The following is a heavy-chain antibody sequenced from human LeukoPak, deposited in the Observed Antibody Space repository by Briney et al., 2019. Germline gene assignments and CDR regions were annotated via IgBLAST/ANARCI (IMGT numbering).Heavy chain of an antibody. Sequence: PSETLSLTCTVSGDSISSGAYYWSWIRQPPGKGLEWIGYIYYSGSTNYNPSLKSRVTISVDTSKNQFSLKLSSVTAADTAVYYCARGRDFLPSPLDVWGQGTTVTVSS. CDR2: IYYSGST. V-gene: IGHV4-61*08. CDR1: GDSISSGAYY. J-gene: IGHJ6*02. CDR3: ARGRDFLPSPLDV. D-gene: IGHD3-3*01.